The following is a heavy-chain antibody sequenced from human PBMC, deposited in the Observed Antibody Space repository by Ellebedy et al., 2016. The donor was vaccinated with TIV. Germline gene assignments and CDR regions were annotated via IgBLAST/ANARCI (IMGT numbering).Heavy chain of an antibody. V-gene: IGHV3-7*01. CDR2: IKQDGSEK. CDR1: GFTFSSYW. Sequence: GESLKISCAASGFTFSSYWMSWVRQAPGKGLEWVANIKQDGSEKYYVDSVKGRFTISRDNAKNSLYLQMNSLRAEDTAVYYCARFGSYGGDWFDPWGQGTLVSVSS. CDR3: ARFGSYGGDWFDP. D-gene: IGHD5-18*01. J-gene: IGHJ5*02.